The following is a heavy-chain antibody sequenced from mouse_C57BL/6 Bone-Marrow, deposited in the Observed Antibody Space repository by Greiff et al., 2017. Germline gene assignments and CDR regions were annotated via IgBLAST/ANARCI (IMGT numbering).Heavy chain of an antibody. CDR3: AKGKVRNWWYFDV. V-gene: IGHV3-8*01. CDR1: GYSITSDY. J-gene: IGHJ1*03. Sequence: EVKLVESGPGLAKPSQTLSLTCSVTGYSITSDYWNWIRKFPGNKLEYMGYISYSGSTYYNPSLKSRISITRDTSKNQYYLQLNSVTTEDTATYYCAKGKVRNWWYFDVWGTGTTVTVSS. CDR2: ISYSGST. D-gene: IGHD4-1*02.